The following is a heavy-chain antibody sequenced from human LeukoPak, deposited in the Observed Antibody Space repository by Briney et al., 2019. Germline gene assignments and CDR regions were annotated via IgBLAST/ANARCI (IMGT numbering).Heavy chain of an antibody. CDR1: GFTVCSNY. Sequence: GGSLRLSCAASGFTVCSNYMSRVPPGPGKGLEWGSEIYSGGRTYYAESVKGRSTIPRDNTRNTLYLPINSLTAEDTAVYYCARVDAVMAYYFDLWGQGTLVTVSS. CDR2: IYSGGRT. D-gene: IGHD5-18*01. J-gene: IGHJ4*02. V-gene: IGHV3-66*01. CDR3: ARVDAVMAYYFDL.